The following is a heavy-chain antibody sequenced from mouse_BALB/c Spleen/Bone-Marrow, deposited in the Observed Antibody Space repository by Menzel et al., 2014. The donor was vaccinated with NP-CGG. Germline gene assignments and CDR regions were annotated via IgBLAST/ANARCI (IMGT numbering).Heavy chain of an antibody. CDR3: ATDSSGYLDY. CDR2: IDPADGNT. D-gene: IGHD3-2*01. Sequence: EVQLQQSGAELVKPGASVKLSCTASGFNIKDTYMHWVKQRPEQGLEWIGRIDPADGNTKYDPKFQGKATITADTSSNTAYLQLSSLTSEDTAVYYCATDSSGYLDYWGQGTTLTVSS. J-gene: IGHJ2*01. CDR1: GFNIKDTY. V-gene: IGHV14-3*02.